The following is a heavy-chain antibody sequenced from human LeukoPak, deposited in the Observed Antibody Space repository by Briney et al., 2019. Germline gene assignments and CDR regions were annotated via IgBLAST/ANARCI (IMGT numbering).Heavy chain of an antibody. V-gene: IGHV1-46*01. CDR1: GYTFTNYY. CDR3: ARGNLIGAPGYLDY. Sequence: GASVKVSCKASGYTFTNYYMHWGRQAPGQGLEWMGVINPGGVINPGGGNTNYAQEFQGRGTVTRDTSTSTVYMELSSPRSEDTAVYYCARGNLIGAPGYLDYWGQGTLVTVSS. CDR2: INPGGVINPGGGNT. D-gene: IGHD6-13*01. J-gene: IGHJ4*02.